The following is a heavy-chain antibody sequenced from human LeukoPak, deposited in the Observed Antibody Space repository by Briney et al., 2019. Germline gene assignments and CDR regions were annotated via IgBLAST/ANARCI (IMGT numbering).Heavy chain of an antibody. CDR1: GGFISSSSYY. V-gene: IGHV4-39*07. J-gene: IGHJ5*02. Sequence: SETLSLTCTVSGGFISSSSYYWGWIRQPPGKGLEWIGSIYYSGSTYYSPSLKSRVTISVDTSKNQFSLKLRSVTAADTAVYYCAREGPRREFGKLIVGFRGWLDPWGRGTLVTVSS. D-gene: IGHD3-16*02. CDR3: AREGPRREFGKLIVGFRGWLDP. CDR2: IYYSGST.